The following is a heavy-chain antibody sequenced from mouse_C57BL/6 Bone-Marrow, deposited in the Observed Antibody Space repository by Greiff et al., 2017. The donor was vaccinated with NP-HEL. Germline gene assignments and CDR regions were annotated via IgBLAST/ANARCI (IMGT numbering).Heavy chain of an antibody. CDR3: ARSNYRGFAY. CDR2: IFPGSGST. D-gene: IGHD2-14*01. Sequence: QVQLKESGPELVKPGASVKISCKASGYTFTDYYINWVKQRPGQGLEWIGWIFPGSGSTYYNEKFKGKATLTVDKSSSTAYMSLSSLTSEDSAVYFCARSNYRGFAYWGQGTLVTVSA. J-gene: IGHJ3*01. V-gene: IGHV1-75*01. CDR1: GYTFTDYY.